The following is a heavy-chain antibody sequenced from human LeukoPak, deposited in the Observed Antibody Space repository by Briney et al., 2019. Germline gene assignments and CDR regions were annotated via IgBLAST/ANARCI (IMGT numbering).Heavy chain of an antibody. CDR3: ARVEYSSSGVDY. D-gene: IGHD6-6*01. CDR1: GFTFSSYW. Sequence: GGSLRLSCAASGFTFSSYWMHWVRQAPGKGLVWVSRINSDGSSTSYADSVKGRFTISRDNAKNTLYLQMNSLRAEDTAVYYCARVEYSSSGVDYWGRGTLVTVSS. J-gene: IGHJ4*02. V-gene: IGHV3-74*01. CDR2: INSDGSST.